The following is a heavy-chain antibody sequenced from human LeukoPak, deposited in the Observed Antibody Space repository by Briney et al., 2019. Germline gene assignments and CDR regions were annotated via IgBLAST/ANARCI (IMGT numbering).Heavy chain of an antibody. CDR2: ISSSGSII. CDR3: ARVGYDSSGRFDF. Sequence: GGSLRLSCAASGFTFSDYYMTWIRQAPGKGLEWVSYISSSGSIIYYADSVKGRFIISRDNAKNSLYLQMNSLRAEDTAVYFCARVGYDSSGRFDFWGQGTLVTVSS. J-gene: IGHJ4*02. CDR1: GFTFSDYY. D-gene: IGHD3-22*01. V-gene: IGHV3-11*04.